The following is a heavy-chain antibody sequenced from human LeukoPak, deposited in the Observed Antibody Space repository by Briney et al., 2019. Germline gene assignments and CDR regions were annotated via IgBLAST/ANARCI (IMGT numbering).Heavy chain of an antibody. J-gene: IGHJ4*02. D-gene: IGHD5-18*01. CDR3: ARGAGQLWFSYFDY. CDR2: IIPIFGTA. Sequence: SVKVSCKASGGTFSSYAISWVRQAPGQGLEWMGGIIPIFGTANYAQKFQGRVTITTDESTGTAYMELSSLRSEDTAVYYCARGAGQLWFSYFDYWGQGTLVAVSS. CDR1: GGTFSSYA. V-gene: IGHV1-69*05.